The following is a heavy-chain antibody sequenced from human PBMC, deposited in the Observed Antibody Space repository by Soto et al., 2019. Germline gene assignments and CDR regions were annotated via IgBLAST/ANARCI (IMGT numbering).Heavy chain of an antibody. D-gene: IGHD6-13*01. V-gene: IGHV3-7*01. J-gene: IGHJ6*02. CDR3: ARIASAGRGWDV. CDR2: IKQDGSEK. Sequence: EVQLVECGGGLVQPGGSLRLSCAASGFTFSSYWMSWVRQAPVKGLEWVGNIKQDGSEKNYVDFVEGRFTISRDNAENSLYLQMNSLRAEDTAVYYCARIASAGRGWDVWGQGTTVVVSS. CDR1: GFTFSSYW.